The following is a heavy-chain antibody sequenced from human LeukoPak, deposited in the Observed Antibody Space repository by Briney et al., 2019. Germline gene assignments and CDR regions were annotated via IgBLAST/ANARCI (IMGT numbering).Heavy chain of an antibody. CDR3: ARELEALDC. CDR1: GFTFSNYA. V-gene: IGHV3-30-3*01. D-gene: IGHD1-1*01. J-gene: IGHJ4*02. Sequence: PGGSLRLSCAASGFTFSNYAMHWVRQAPGKGLEWVAVISYDGSNKYYADSVNGRFTISRDNSKNTLYLQMSSLRVEDTAVYYCARELEALDCWGQGTLVTVSS. CDR2: ISYDGSNK.